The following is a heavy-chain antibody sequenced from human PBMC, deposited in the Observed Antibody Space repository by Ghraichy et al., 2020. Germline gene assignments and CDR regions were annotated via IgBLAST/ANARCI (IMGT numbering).Heavy chain of an antibody. J-gene: IGHJ4*02. D-gene: IGHD3-22*01. CDR3: AGGDYYDSSGYFRY. Sequence: GGSLRLSCAASGFLFRTFAMHWVRQAPGKGLEWVAVTSFAENNKDYEDSVKGRFTISRDNSQNTLFLQMNSLRPEETAVYYWAGGDYYDSSGYFRYWGQGTLVTVSS. CDR2: TSFAENNK. CDR1: GFLFRTFA. V-gene: IGHV3-30-3*01.